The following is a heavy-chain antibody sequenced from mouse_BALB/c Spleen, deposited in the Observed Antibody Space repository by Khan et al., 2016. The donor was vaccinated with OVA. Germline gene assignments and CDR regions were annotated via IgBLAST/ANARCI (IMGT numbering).Heavy chain of an antibody. CDR2: IWSDGST. CDR3: ARQPYYHYNIMDY. J-gene: IGHJ4*01. V-gene: IGHV2-6-1*01. Sequence: QMQLEESGPGLVAPSQSLSITCTISGFSLTNYGVHWVRQPPGKGLEWLVVIWSDGSTTYNSALKSRLTISKYNSKSQVFLKMNSLQTDDTAMYFCARQPYYHYNIMDYWGQGTSVTVSS. D-gene: IGHD2-10*01. CDR1: GFSLTNYG.